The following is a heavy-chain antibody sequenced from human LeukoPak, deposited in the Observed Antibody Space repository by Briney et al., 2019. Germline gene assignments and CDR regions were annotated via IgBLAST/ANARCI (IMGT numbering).Heavy chain of an antibody. CDR2: IQYDGNNK. V-gene: IGHV3-30*02. J-gene: IGHJ3*01. Sequence: GGSLRLSCAASGFTFSSYAMHWVRQAPGKGLEWVAFIQYDGNNKYYADSVKGRFTISRDDSRDTLYLQMNSLRAEDTAIYYCAKDEQASRVTFGAFHVWGQGTMVTVSS. CDR3: AKDEQASRVTFGAFHV. D-gene: IGHD1/OR15-1a*01. CDR1: GFTFSSYA.